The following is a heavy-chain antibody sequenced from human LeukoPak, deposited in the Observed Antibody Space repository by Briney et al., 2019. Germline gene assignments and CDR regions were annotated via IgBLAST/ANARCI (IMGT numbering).Heavy chain of an antibody. CDR2: VSGSGAAT. Sequence: PGGSLRLSCATSGFTFSSYAMSWVRQAPGKGLEWVSAVSGSGAATYYADSVNVRFTIARDNSKNTLYLQMNSLRPEDTAIYYCAKPGKDNEGSFDFWGQGTLVTVSS. J-gene: IGHJ4*02. CDR3: AKPGKDNEGSFDF. D-gene: IGHD3-10*01. V-gene: IGHV3-23*01. CDR1: GFTFSSYA.